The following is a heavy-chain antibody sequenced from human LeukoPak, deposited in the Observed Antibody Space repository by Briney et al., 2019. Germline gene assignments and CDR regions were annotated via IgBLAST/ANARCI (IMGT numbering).Heavy chain of an antibody. Sequence: SETLSLTCTVSGGSISSGDYYWSWIRQPPGKGLEWIGYIYYSGSTYYNPSLKSRVTISVDTSKNQFSLKLSSVTAADTAVYYCARVAEGYCSSGSCYDYYFDYWGQGTLVTVSS. D-gene: IGHD2-15*01. J-gene: IGHJ4*02. CDR2: IYYSGST. V-gene: IGHV4-30-4*01. CDR3: ARVAEGYCSSGSCYDYYFDY. CDR1: GGSISSGDYY.